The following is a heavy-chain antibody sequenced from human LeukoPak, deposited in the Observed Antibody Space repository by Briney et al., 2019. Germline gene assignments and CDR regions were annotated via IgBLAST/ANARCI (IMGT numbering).Heavy chain of an antibody. CDR2: ISGSGGGT. J-gene: IGHJ4*02. D-gene: IGHD6-25*01. CDR3: TKASATVWPNYFDS. Sequence: GGSLRLSCAASGFTFSSYAMSWVRHTSGKGLQRLSAISGSGGGTNYADSVKGRFTISRDNSKNILYLQMNSLGAEDTAIYYCTKASATVWPNYFDSWGQGTLVTVSS. V-gene: IGHV3-23*01. CDR1: GFTFSSYA.